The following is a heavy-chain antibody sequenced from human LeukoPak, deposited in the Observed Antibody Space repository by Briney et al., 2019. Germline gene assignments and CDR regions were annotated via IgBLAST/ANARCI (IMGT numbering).Heavy chain of an antibody. CDR1: GGSISSGGYY. CDR2: IYYSGSS. CDR3: ARYEVITAAGTLYYYYGMDV. Sequence: SESLTLTCTVSGGSISSGGYYWGWLRQHPGKGLEWIGSIYYSGSSYYNSSLKSRVTISLDTSKNQFSLKLSSVTAADTAVYYWARYEVITAAGTLYYYYGMDVWGQGTTVTVSS. D-gene: IGHD6-13*01. J-gene: IGHJ6*02. V-gene: IGHV4-31*03.